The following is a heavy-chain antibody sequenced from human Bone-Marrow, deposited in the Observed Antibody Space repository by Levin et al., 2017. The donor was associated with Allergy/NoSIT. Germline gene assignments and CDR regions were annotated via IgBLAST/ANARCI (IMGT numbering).Heavy chain of an antibody. CDR2: IKEDGSEK. CDR1: GFTFSNSW. V-gene: IGHV3-7*01. CDR3: ARDQFRRATIGARWFDP. D-gene: IGHD5-24*01. J-gene: IGHJ5*02. Sequence: ASVKVSCAASGFTFSNSWMSWVRQTPGKGLEWVANIKEDGSEKYYVDSVKGRFTISRDNAKNSLYVQMNSLRAEDTAVYYCARDQFRRATIGARWFDPWGQGTLVIGSS.